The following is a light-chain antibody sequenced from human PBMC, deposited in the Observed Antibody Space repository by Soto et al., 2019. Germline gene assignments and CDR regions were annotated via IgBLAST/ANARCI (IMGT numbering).Light chain of an antibody. J-gene: IGKJ3*01. CDR1: QSIRSW. CDR3: QHYNEYSST. Sequence: DIQMTQSPSTLSASVVDRITITFRASQSIRSWLAWYQQKPEKAPTLLIYDASILESGVPSRFSGSGSGTEFTLTISSLHPDDFATYYCQHYNEYSSTFGPGTKVDIK. V-gene: IGKV1-5*01. CDR2: DAS.